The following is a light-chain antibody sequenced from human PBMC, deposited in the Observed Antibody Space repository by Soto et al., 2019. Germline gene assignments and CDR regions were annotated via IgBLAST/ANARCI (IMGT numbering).Light chain of an antibody. V-gene: IGKV3-20*01. Sequence: ENVLTQSPGTLSLSPGERATLSCRASQSVGRNYLAWYQQKPGQAPRLLIYGASSRATAITDRFSGSGSGTDFTLTISRLEPEDFAVYYCQQYGSSPPWTFGQGTKVDI. CDR2: GAS. CDR1: QSVGRNY. CDR3: QQYGSSPPWT. J-gene: IGKJ1*01.